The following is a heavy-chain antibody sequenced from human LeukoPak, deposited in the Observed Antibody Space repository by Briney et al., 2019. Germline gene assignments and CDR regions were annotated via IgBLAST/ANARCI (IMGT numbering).Heavy chain of an antibody. V-gene: IGHV3-49*04. CDR2: IRSKAYGGTT. CDR3: TRVYGSGSYYQPGGLDY. Sequence: GGSLRLSCAASGFTFSNYAMSWVRQAPGKGLEWVGFIRSKAYGGTTEYAASVKGRFTISRDDSKSIAYLQMNSLKTEDTAVYYCTRVYGSGSYYQPGGLDYWGQGTLVTVSS. CDR1: GFTFSNYA. D-gene: IGHD3-10*01. J-gene: IGHJ4*02.